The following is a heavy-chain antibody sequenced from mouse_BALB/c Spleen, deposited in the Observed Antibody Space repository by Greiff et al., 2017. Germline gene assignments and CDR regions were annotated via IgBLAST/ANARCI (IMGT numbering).Heavy chain of an antibody. CDR3: ARGGDYDEAWAWFAY. J-gene: IGHJ3*01. CDR2: ISSGGSYT. D-gene: IGHD2-4*01. Sequence: EVMLVESGGGLVKPGGSLKLSCAASGFTFSSYAMSWVRQSPEKRLEWVAEISSGGSYTYYPDTVTGRFTISRDNAKNTLNLEMSSLRSEDTAMYYCARGGDYDEAWAWFAYWGQGTLVTVSA. CDR1: GFTFSSYA. V-gene: IGHV5-9-4*01.